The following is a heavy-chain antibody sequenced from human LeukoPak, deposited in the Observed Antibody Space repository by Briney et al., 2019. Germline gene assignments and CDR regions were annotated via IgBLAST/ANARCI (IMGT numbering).Heavy chain of an antibody. D-gene: IGHD1-1*01. Sequence: GGSLRLSCAASGFTFSNYGMSWVRQAPGKGLEWVSTISSRDDTTYFADSVKGRFTLSRDNSKNTLYLQMNSLRTEDTAVYYCAREKGYPPHYFDYWGQGTLVSVSS. CDR1: GFTFSNYG. CDR3: AREKGYPPHYFDY. J-gene: IGHJ4*02. CDR2: ISSRDDTT. V-gene: IGHV3-23*01.